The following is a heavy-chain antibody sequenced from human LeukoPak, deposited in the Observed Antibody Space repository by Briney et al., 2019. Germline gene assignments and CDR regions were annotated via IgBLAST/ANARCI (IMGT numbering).Heavy chain of an antibody. J-gene: IGHJ4*02. CDR1: GGSISSYY. CDR2: IYYSGST. Sequence: PSETLSLTCTVSGGSISSYYWSWLRQPPGKGLEWIGYIYYSGSTNYNPSLKSRVTISVDTSKNQFSLKLSSVTAADTAVYYCARSQYMITFGGVIVRDPRFDYWGQGTLVTVSS. D-gene: IGHD3-16*02. V-gene: IGHV4-59*01. CDR3: ARSQYMITFGGVIVRDPRFDY.